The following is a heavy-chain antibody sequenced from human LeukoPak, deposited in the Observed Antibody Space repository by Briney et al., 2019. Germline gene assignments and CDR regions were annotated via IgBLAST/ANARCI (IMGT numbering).Heavy chain of an antibody. CDR3: ARESGSGSYSFDY. J-gene: IGHJ4*02. CDR2: IKQDGSEK. V-gene: IGHV3-7*03. D-gene: IGHD3-10*01. Sequence: GGSLRLSCAASGFTFSSYWMSWVRQAPGKGLEWVANIKQDGSEKYYVDSVKGRFTISRDNTKNSLYLQMNSLRAEDTAVYYCARESGSGSYSFDYWGQGTLVTVSS. CDR1: GFTFSSYW.